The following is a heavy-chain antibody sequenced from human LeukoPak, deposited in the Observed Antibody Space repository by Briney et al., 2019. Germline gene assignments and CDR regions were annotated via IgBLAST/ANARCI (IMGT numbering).Heavy chain of an antibody. D-gene: IGHD2-2*01. CDR2: ISGSGGNT. CDR1: GFTFSSYG. CDR3: AKGYCGSTGCSAGF. J-gene: IGHJ4*02. Sequence: RGSLRLSCAASGFTFSSYGMSWVRQAPGKGLEWVSGISGSGGNTYYADSVKGRFTISRDNSENTLFLQMNSLRAEDTAMYYCAKGYCGSTGCSAGFWGQGTLVIVSS. V-gene: IGHV3-23*01.